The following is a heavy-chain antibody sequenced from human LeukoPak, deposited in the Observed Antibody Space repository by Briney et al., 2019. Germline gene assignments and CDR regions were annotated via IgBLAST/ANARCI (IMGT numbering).Heavy chain of an antibody. Sequence: EASVKVSCKASGYTFTRYGISWVRQAPGQGLEWMGWISAYNGNTNYAQKLQGRVAMTTDTSTSTAYMELRSLRSDDTAVYYCARDQYYDFWSGYYSGSNWFDPWGQGTLVTVSS. CDR3: ARDQYYDFWSGYYSGSNWFDP. D-gene: IGHD3-3*01. V-gene: IGHV1-18*01. CDR1: GYTFTRYG. J-gene: IGHJ5*02. CDR2: ISAYNGNT.